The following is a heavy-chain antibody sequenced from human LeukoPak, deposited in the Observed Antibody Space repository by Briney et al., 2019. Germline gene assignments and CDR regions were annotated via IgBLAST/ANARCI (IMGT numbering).Heavy chain of an antibody. CDR2: IKQDGSEK. CDR3: ARGRSAY. J-gene: IGHJ4*02. V-gene: IGHV3-7*01. CDR1: GFTFSSYG. Sequence: PGGSLRLSCAASGFTFSSYGMHWVRQAPGKWLEWVANIKQDGSEKYYVDSVKGRFTISRDNAKNSLYLQMNSLRAEDTAVYYGARGRSAYWGQGTLVTVSS. D-gene: IGHD6-25*01.